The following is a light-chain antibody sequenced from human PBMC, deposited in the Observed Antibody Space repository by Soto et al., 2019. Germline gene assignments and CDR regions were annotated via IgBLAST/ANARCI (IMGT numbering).Light chain of an antibody. V-gene: IGLV4-60*03. J-gene: IGLJ3*02. CDR3: ETWDSNTRV. Sequence: QSVLTQSSSASVSLGSSVKLTCTLSSGHSSNIIAWHQQQPGKAARYLMKLEGSGSYNKGSGVPDRFSGSSSGADRYLTVSNLQSEDESDYYCETWDSNTRVFGGGTKLTVL. CDR2: LEGSGSY. CDR1: SGHSSNI.